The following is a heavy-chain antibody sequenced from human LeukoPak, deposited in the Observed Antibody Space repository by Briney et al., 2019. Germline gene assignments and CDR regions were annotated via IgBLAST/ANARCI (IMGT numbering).Heavy chain of an antibody. J-gene: IGHJ4*02. CDR3: AGSWYYFDY. Sequence: PGGSLRLSCAASGFTFNNAWMSWVRQAPGKGLEWVGRIKTKTDGGTTDYAAPVKGRFTISRDDSRNTPYLQMNRLKTEETAVYYCAGSWYYFDYWGQGTLVTVSS. CDR1: GFTFNNAW. V-gene: IGHV3-15*01. CDR2: IKTKTDGGTT. D-gene: IGHD6-19*01.